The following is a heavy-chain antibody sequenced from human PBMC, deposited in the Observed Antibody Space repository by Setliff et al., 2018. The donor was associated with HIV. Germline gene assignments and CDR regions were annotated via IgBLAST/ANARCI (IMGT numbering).Heavy chain of an antibody. CDR2: IDPNFGGT. CDR1: GYTFIAYY. Sequence: ASVKVSCKASGYTFIAYYIHWVRQAPGQGLEWMGRIDPNFGGTNYAQKFQGRVSMTRDTSISTAYMELSRLRSDDTAVYHCARDDGFDIWGQGTMVTV. CDR3: ARDDGFDI. J-gene: IGHJ3*02. V-gene: IGHV1-2*06.